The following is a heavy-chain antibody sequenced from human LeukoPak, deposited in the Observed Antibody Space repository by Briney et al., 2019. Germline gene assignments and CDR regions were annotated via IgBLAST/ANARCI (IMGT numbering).Heavy chain of an antibody. CDR2: INPNSGGT. Sequence: ASVKVSRKASGYTFTGYYMHWVRQAPGQGLEWMGWINPNSGGTNYAQKFQGRVTMTRDTSISTAYMELSRLRSDDTAVYYCARDPGSSSSPFDYWGQGTLVTVSS. CDR1: GYTFTGYY. J-gene: IGHJ4*02. V-gene: IGHV1-2*02. D-gene: IGHD6-6*01. CDR3: ARDPGSSSSPFDY.